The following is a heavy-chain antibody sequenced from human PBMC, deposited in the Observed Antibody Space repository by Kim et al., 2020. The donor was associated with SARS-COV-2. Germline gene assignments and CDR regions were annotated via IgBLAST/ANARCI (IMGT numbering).Heavy chain of an antibody. CDR3: ARGFDSSGYYYYYGMDV. J-gene: IGHJ6*02. CDR2: ISYDGSNK. Sequence: GGSLRLSCAASGFTFSSYSMHWVRQAPGKGLEWVAVISYDGSNKYYADSVKGRFTISRDNTKNSLYLQMNSLRAEDTAVYYCARGFDSSGYYYYYGMDVWGQGTTVTVSS. V-gene: IGHV3-30*04. D-gene: IGHD3-22*01. CDR1: GFTFSSYS.